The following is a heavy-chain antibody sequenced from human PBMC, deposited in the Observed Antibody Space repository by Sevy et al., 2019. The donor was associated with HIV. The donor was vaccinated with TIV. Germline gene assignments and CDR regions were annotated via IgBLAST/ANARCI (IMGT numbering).Heavy chain of an antibody. D-gene: IGHD6-19*01. CDR3: AREIRAVYRSGSLYYYGMDV. Sequence: GSLRLSCAASGFTFSSYGMHWVRQAPGKGLEWVAVIWYDGNNKYYADYVKGRFTISRDNSKNTLYLQMNSLRAGDTDVYYCAREIRAVYRSGSLYYYGMDVWGQGTTVTVSS. CDR1: GFTFSSYG. CDR2: IWYDGNNK. J-gene: IGHJ6*02. V-gene: IGHV3-33*01.